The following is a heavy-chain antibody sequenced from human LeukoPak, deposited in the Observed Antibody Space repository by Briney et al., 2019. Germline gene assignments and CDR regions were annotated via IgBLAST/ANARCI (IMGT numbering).Heavy chain of an antibody. V-gene: IGHV4-4*07. CDR2: IYTSGSP. D-gene: IGHD6-13*01. J-gene: IGHJ4*02. Sequence: SSETLSLTCTVSGVSITSYYWSWIRQPAGKGLEWIGRIYTSGSPNYNPSLKSRVTISVDTSKNQFSLKLSSVTAADTAVYYCARGLIGTTAAGPSSYFDYWGQGTLVTVSS. CDR3: ARGLIGTTAAGPSSYFDY. CDR1: GVSITSYY.